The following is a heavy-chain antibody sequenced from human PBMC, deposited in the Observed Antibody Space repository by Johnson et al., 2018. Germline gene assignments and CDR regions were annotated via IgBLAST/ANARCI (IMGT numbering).Heavy chain of an antibody. CDR2: ISYDGSNK. Sequence: QVQLVQSGGGVVQPGRSLRLSCAASGFTFSGHGMHWVRQAPGKGLEWVAVISYDGSNKYYADSVKGRFTISRDNSKNTLSLQMNRLRAEDTAWYHCGIHELGIFGLDVWGQGTTVTVSS. V-gene: IGHV3-30*03. D-gene: IGHD7-27*01. CDR1: GFTFSGHG. J-gene: IGHJ6*02. CDR3: GIHELGIFGLDV.